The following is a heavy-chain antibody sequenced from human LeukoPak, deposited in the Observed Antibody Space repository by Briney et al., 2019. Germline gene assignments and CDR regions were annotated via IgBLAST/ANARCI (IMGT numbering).Heavy chain of an antibody. D-gene: IGHD6-13*01. CDR1: GFNFSNFW. V-gene: IGHV3-74*01. CDR3: ARGTAETAGIDY. Sequence: GGSLRLSCAASGFNFSNFWMHWVRQAPGKGPEWISHINIDGTDTTYGDSAKGRFTVSRDNAKNTLFLQMNSLRVEDTAVYYCARGTAETAGIDYWGQGTLVTVSA. CDR2: INIDGTDT. J-gene: IGHJ4*02.